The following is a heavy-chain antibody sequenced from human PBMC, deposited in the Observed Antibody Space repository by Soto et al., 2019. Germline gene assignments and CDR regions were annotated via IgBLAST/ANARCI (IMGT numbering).Heavy chain of an antibody. CDR3: AGGSDAAWEPPFY. J-gene: IGHJ4*02. Sequence: ASETLSLTCAVFGGSFSNYFWTWIRQPPGKGLEWIGEIRHDGSTNYSPSLKSRVTISLDTSKNQFSLRLSSVTAADTAMYYCAGGSDAAWEPPFYWGQGTLVTVSS. V-gene: IGHV4-34*01. CDR1: GGSFSNYF. D-gene: IGHD1-26*01. CDR2: IRHDGST.